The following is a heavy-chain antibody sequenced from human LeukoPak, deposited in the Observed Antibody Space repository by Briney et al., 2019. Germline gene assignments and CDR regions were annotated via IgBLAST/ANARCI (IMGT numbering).Heavy chain of an antibody. J-gene: IGHJ1*01. CDR3: ARAYKDRSLAGKKEFFQH. Sequence: GGSLRLSCAASGFTFDNYAMNWVRQVPGKGLEWISLISWNSGTIGYADSVKGRFTISRDNANNFLNLQMNSLRAEDTALYYCARAYKDRSLAGKKEFFQHWGQGTLVTVSS. D-gene: IGHD6-19*01. V-gene: IGHV3-9*01. CDR2: ISWNSGTI. CDR1: GFTFDNYA.